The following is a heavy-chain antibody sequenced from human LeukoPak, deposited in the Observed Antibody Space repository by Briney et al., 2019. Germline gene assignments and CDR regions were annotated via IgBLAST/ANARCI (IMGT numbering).Heavy chain of an antibody. CDR1: GFTFSSYW. Sequence: PGGSLRLSCAASGFTFSSYWMHWVRQAPGKGLVWVSRINSDGSSTSYADSVKGRFTISRDNSKNSLFLQMDSLRAEDSAIYYCAREVREEGITMVRGPGYYYYYMDVWGKGTTVTISS. V-gene: IGHV3-74*01. CDR3: AREVREEGITMVRGPGYYYYYMDV. D-gene: IGHD3-10*01. CDR2: INSDGSST. J-gene: IGHJ6*03.